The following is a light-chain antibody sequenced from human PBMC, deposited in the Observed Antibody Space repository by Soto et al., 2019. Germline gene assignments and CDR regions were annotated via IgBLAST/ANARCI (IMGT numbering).Light chain of an antibody. Sequence: QSVXXXXXSVSXAXXXXXXIXXXXSXXXIGAGYDVHWYQQLPGTAPKLLIYVNINRPSGVPDRFSGSKSGTSASLAITGLQAEDEADYYCQSYDSSLSGWVFGGGTKLTVL. CDR2: VNI. J-gene: IGLJ3*02. CDR1: XXXIGAGYD. CDR3: QSYDSSLSGWV. V-gene: IGLV1-40*01.